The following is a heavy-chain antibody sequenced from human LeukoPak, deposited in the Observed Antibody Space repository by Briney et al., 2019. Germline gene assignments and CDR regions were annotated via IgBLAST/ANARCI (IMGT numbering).Heavy chain of an antibody. V-gene: IGHV3-30*18. CDR2: ISYDGREE. Sequence: GGSLRLSCAASGFTFSDYAMHWARQAPGKGLKWVALISYDGREEFYANPVKGRFTISRDNPKKTVHLQMNNLRAGDTAVYYCVKISGTKGGDYDYWGKGTLVTVSS. D-gene: IGHD1-26*01. J-gene: IGHJ4*02. CDR1: GFTFSDYA. CDR3: VKISGTKGGDYDY.